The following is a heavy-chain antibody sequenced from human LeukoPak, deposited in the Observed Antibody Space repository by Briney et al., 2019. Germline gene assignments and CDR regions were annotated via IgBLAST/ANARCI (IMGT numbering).Heavy chain of an antibody. J-gene: IGHJ4*02. D-gene: IGHD6-19*01. V-gene: IGHV3-53*01. CDR1: RFTVIKKY. CDR3: AKDHPPAVAGHRDIDY. CDR2: IYNAGRT. Sequence: PGGSLPVSCAASRFTVIKKYMSWLGQAPAKGLEGVAVIYNAGRTYYVQSVKGRFTISRDNFKNTLFLQMNSLRAEDTAVYYCAKDHPPAVAGHRDIDYWGQGTLVTVSS.